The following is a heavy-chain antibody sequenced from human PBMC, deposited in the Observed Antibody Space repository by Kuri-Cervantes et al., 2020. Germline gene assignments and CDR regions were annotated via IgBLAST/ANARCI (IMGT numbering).Heavy chain of an antibody. CDR2: INHSGST. CDR1: GGSFSGYY. D-gene: IGHD3-22*01. J-gene: IGHJ6*03. Sequence: GSLRLTCAVYGGSFSGYYWSWIRQPPGKGLEWIGEINHSGSTNYNPSLKSRVTISVGTSKNQFSLKLSSVTAADTAVYYCARGGGNYYDSSGKYYYYYYYMDVWGKGTTVTVSS. CDR3: ARGGGNYYDSSGKYYYYYYYMDV. V-gene: IGHV4-34*01.